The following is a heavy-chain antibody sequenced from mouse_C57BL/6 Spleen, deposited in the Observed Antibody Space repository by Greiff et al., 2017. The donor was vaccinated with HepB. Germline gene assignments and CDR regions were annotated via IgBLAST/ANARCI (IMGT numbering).Heavy chain of an antibody. CDR2: IHPNSGST. Sequence: VKLQQPGAELVKPGASVKLSCKASGYTFTSYWMHWVKQRPGQGLEWIGMIHPNSGSTNYNEKFKSKATLTVDKSSSTSYMQLSSLTSEDSAVYYCARPGYYAWFAYWGQGTLVTVSA. V-gene: IGHV1-64*01. D-gene: IGHD1-1*01. J-gene: IGHJ3*01. CDR1: GYTFTSYW. CDR3: ARPGYYAWFAY.